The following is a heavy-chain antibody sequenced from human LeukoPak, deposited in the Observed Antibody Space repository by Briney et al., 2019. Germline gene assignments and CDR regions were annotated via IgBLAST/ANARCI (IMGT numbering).Heavy chain of an antibody. CDR2: INHGGRS. D-gene: IGHD5-18*01. V-gene: IGHV4-34*01. CDR1: GGSFSGYY. CDR3: ARAGYSYGGYYFDY. Sequence: PSETLSLTCAVYGGSFSGYYWSWIRQPPGKGLEWIGEINHGGRSNYNPSLKSRVTISVDTSNNQFSLKLSSVTAADTAVYYCARAGYSYGGYYFDYWGQGTLVTVSS. J-gene: IGHJ4*02.